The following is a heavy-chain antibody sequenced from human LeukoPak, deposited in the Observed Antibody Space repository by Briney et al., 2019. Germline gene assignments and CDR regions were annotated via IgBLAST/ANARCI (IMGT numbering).Heavy chain of an antibody. CDR1: GYTFTSYY. Sequence: ASVKVTCKASGYTFTSYYMHWVRQAPGQGLEWMGIINPSGGSTSYAQKFQGRVTMTRDMSTSTVYMELSSLRSEDTAVYYCARSPYYYYYMDVWGKGTTVTVSS. V-gene: IGHV1-46*01. J-gene: IGHJ6*03. CDR2: INPSGGST. CDR3: ARSPYYYYYMDV.